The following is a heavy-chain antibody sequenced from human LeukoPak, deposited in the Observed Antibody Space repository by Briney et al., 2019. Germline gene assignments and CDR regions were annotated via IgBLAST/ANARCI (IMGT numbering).Heavy chain of an antibody. J-gene: IGHJ3*02. CDR3: ARHAYCGGDCFGGAFEI. CDR2: DFYSWKT. Sequence: PSETLSLTCTVSGGSISYYYWSWIRQPPGKGLEWIGYDFYSWKTSYNPSLKSRVTMSLDTSKHQFSLKLNSVTAADTAVYYCARHAYCGGDCFGGAFEIWGQGTMVTVSS. CDR1: GGSISYYY. D-gene: IGHD2-21*02. V-gene: IGHV4-59*08.